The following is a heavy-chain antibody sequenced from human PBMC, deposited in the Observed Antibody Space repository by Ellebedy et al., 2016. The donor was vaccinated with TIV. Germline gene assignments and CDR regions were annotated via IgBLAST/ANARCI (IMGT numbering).Heavy chain of an antibody. CDR2: IRQEGDEI. D-gene: IGHD4-17*01. V-gene: IGHV3-7*01. CDR3: ARRASYGDYAVQVNPWFDP. CDR1: GFSFRSYW. J-gene: IGHJ5*02. Sequence: GESLKISCAVSGFSFRSYWMSWGRQAPGKGLEWVAKIRQEGDEIYYVESVKGRFTISRDNAKNSLFLQMNSLRVEDTAVYYCARRASYGDYAVQVNPWFDPWGQGTLVTVSS.